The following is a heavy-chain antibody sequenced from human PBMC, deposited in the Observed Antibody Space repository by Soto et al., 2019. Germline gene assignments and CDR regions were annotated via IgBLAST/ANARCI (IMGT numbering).Heavy chain of an antibody. V-gene: IGHV3-74*01. D-gene: IGHD2-15*01. Sequence: PGGSLRLSCAASGFTFSSYWMHWVRQAPGKGLVWVSRINSDGSSTSYADSVKGRFTISRDNAKNTLYLQMNSLRAEDTAVYYCAREACSGGSCFYFGPDCWGQGTLVTVSS. CDR3: AREACSGGSCFYFGPDC. CDR1: GFTFSSYW. J-gene: IGHJ4*02. CDR2: INSDGSST.